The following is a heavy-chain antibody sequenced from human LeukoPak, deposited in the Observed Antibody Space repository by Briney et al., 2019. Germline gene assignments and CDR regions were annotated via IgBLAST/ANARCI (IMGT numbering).Heavy chain of an antibody. CDR1: GYTFTSYA. CDR2: SNAGNGNT. J-gene: IGHJ4*02. D-gene: IGHD2-8*01. CDR3: AREGRYCTNGVCYNYFDY. Sequence: ASVKVSCKASGYTFTSYAMHWVRQAPGQRLEWMGWSNAGNGNTKYSQEFQGRVTITRDTSASTAYMELSSLRSEDMAVYYCAREGRYCTNGVCYNYFDYWGQGTLVTVSS. V-gene: IGHV1-3*02.